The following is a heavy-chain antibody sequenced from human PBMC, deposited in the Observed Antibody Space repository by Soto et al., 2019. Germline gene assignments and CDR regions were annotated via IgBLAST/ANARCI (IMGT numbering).Heavy chain of an antibody. D-gene: IGHD2-15*01. J-gene: IGHJ2*01. CDR1: GGTFNSYA. CDR3: ARVLLPPYGSGVRSLCWYFDL. CDR2: IIPIFRST. Sequence: QVQLVQSGAEVKKPGSSVKVSCKASGGTFNSYALTWVRQAPGHGLEWMGGIIPIFRSTNYAQKFQGRVTITANRSTSTSYVGLRSLISDDTAVYYCARVLLPPYGSGVRSLCWYFDLWGRGTLVTVSS. V-gene: IGHV1-69*06.